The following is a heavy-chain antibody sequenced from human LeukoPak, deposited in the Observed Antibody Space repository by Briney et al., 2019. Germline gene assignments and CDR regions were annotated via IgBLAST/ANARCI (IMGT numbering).Heavy chain of an antibody. CDR3: ASLAYYYYYMDV. CDR1: GGSISNYY. V-gene: IGHV4-59*08. J-gene: IGHJ6*03. CDR2: VYYSGST. Sequence: SETLSLTCTVSGGSISNYYWSWIRQPPGKGLEWIGYVYYSGSTNYNPSLKSRVTISVDTSKNQFSLKLSSVTAADTAVYYCASLAYYYYYMDVWGKGTTVTISS.